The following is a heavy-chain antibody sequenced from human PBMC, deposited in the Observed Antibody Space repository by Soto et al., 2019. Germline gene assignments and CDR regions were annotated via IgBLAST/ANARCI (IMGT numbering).Heavy chain of an antibody. CDR2: IFYSGTT. CDR1: GGSISSNSFF. Sequence: SETLSLTCTVSGGSISSNSFFWGWIRQPPGKGLKWIGSIFYSGTTYYSSSLKSRVSISVDTSKNQLSLQLSSVTAADTAVYYCARLQYTVVTALDIWGQGTMVTVSS. CDR3: ARLQYTVVTALDI. J-gene: IGHJ3*02. D-gene: IGHD2-15*01. V-gene: IGHV4-39*07.